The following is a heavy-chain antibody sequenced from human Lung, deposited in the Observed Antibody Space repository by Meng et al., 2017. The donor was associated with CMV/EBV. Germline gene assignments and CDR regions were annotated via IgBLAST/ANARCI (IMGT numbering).Heavy chain of an antibody. CDR1: GFTVSSNY. CDR2: IYSGGST. J-gene: IGHJ4*02. CDR3: ARGSSREIWTQSVDY. Sequence: GGSXRLXXAASGFTVSSNYMSWVRQAPGKGLEWVSVIYSGGSTYYADSVKGRFTISRDNSKNTLYLQMNSLRAEDTAVYYCARGSSREIWTQSVDYWGQGTLVXVSS. D-gene: IGHD2-2*01. V-gene: IGHV3-66*02.